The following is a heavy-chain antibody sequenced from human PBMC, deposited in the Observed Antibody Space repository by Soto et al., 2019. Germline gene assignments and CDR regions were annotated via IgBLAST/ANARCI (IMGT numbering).Heavy chain of an antibody. J-gene: IGHJ1*01. D-gene: IGHD2-8*01. CDR3: AIQDCTNDVCLEAAVTVGGALES. Sequence: EVQLVQSGGGLAQPGKSLRLSCAASGFTFRKFWMHWVRQVPGKGPVWVSYISSDGTTTDYADSVKGRFTISRDNAKDTLYLQMDSLRAEDTAVYYCAIQDCTNDVCLEAAVTVGGALESWGQVPLVTVSS. CDR1: GFTFRKFW. CDR2: ISSDGTTT. V-gene: IGHV3-74*01.